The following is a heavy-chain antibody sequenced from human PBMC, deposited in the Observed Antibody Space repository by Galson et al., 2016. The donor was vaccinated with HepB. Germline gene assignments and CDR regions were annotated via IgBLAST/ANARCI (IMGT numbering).Heavy chain of an antibody. CDR2: ISGSGGST. V-gene: IGHV3-23*01. D-gene: IGHD2-15*01. CDR3: TNYCGASSCYSGHVY. Sequence: SLRLSCAVSGISVSSYVMTWVRQAPGKGLEWVSAISGSGGSTYYAGSVKGRFTISTDNSKNTLYLQMNSLRAEDTALYYCTNYCGASSCYSGHVYWGQGTLVTVSS. CDR1: GISVSSYV. J-gene: IGHJ4*02.